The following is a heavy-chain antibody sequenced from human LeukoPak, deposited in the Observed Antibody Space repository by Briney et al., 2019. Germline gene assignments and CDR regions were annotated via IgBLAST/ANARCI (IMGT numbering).Heavy chain of an antibody. CDR1: GFTFSSYG. CDR2: IKYDRSEK. J-gene: IGHJ4*02. D-gene: IGHD1-26*01. V-gene: IGHV3-33*05. Sequence: GGSLRLSCAASGFTFSSYGMHWVRQAPGKGLEWVAVIKYDRSEKYYRDSVKGRFTISRDNSKNTLYLEMDTLTVEDTAVYYCARDVWLSGTYWVDYWGQGTLVTVSS. CDR3: ARDVWLSGTYWVDY.